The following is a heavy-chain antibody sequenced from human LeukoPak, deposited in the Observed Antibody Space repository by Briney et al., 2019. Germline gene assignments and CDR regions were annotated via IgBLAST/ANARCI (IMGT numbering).Heavy chain of an antibody. J-gene: IGHJ4*02. CDR1: GFTFSSSA. CDR2: ISNNGGYT. V-gene: IGHV3-23*01. Sequence: GGSLRLSCAASGFTFSSSAMSWVRQAPGKGLEWVSAISNNGGYTYYADSVQGRFTISRDNSKSTLCLQMNSLRAEDTAVYYCARRYGDGHLDYWGQGTLVTVSS. CDR3: ARRYGDGHLDY. D-gene: IGHD4-17*01.